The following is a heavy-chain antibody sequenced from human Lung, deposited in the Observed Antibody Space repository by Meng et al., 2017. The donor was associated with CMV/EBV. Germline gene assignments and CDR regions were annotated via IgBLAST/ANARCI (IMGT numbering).Heavy chain of an antibody. CDR1: GGTFSSYA. V-gene: IGHV1-69*05. J-gene: IGHJ4*02. Sequence: SVXVSXKASGGTFSSYAISWVRQAPGQGLEWMGGIIPIFGTANYAQKFQGRVTITTDESTSTAYMELSSLRSEDTAVYYCSRGKDIVVVPAAYTFDYWGQGXLVTVSS. CDR2: IIPIFGTA. CDR3: SRGKDIVVVPAAYTFDY. D-gene: IGHD2-2*01.